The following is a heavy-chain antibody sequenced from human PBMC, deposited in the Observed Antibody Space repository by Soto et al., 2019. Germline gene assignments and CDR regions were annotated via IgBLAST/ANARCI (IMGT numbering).Heavy chain of an antibody. D-gene: IGHD6-6*01. V-gene: IGHV2-5*01. J-gene: IGHJ3*02. CDR1: GFSLSTSGVG. CDR3: ARGLATLPVFAFDI. Sequence: QGTLKESGPTLVKPTQTLTLTCSFSGFSLSTSGVGVGWIRQSPGKALEWIALIYWSGDEHYRPSLKSRLSIIKDTSNNHVVLIMTDMDPVDTATYYCARGLATLPVFAFDIWGQGTMVTVSS. CDR2: IYWSGDE.